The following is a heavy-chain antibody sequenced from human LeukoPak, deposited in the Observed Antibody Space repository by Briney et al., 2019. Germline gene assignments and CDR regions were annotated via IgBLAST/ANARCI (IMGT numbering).Heavy chain of an antibody. J-gene: IGHJ5*02. CDR3: ARDSSGYSWFDT. V-gene: IGHV4-30-4*01. Sequence: SETLSLTCTVSGGSISSGDYYWSWIRQPPGKGLEWIGYIYYSGSTYYNPSLKSRVTISVDTSKNQFSLKLSSVTAADTAVCYCARDSSGYSWFDTWGQGTLVTVSS. D-gene: IGHD3-22*01. CDR2: IYYSGST. CDR1: GGSISSGDYY.